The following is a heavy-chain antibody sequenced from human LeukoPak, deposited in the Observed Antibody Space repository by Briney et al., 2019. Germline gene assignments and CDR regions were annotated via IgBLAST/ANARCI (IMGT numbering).Heavy chain of an antibody. J-gene: IGHJ3*02. CDR2: ISSGSSTI. Sequence: PGGSLRLSCAASGFTFSRYSMNWVRQAPGKGLEWFSYISSGSSTIYYADSVKGRFTISRDNAKNSLYVQMNSLRAEDTAVYYCASSTASRAFDMWGQGTMVTVSS. CDR1: GFTFSRYS. D-gene: IGHD3-3*02. V-gene: IGHV3-48*01. CDR3: ASSTASRAFDM.